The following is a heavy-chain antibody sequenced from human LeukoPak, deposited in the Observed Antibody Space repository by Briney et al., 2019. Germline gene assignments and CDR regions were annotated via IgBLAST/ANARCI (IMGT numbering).Heavy chain of an antibody. CDR3: AKDREMATMSEYYFDY. D-gene: IGHD5-24*01. J-gene: IGHJ4*02. Sequence: PGGSLRLSCAASGFTFSNYGMHWVRQAPGKGLEWVAVIWNDGSNKYYADSVKRRFTISRDNFKNTLFLQMNSLRAEDTAVYYCAKDREMATMSEYYFDYWGQGTLVTVSS. CDR1: GFTFSNYG. CDR2: IWNDGSNK. V-gene: IGHV3-33*06.